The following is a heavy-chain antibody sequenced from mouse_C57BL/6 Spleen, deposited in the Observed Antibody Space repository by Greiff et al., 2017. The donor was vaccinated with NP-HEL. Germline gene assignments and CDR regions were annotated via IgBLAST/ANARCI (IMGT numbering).Heavy chain of an antibody. D-gene: IGHD6-2*01. J-gene: IGHJ3*01. CDR1: GFTFTSYW. V-gene: IGHV1-69*01. CDR2: IDPADSYT. CDR3: ARGKTGCSLHWFAY. Sequence: QVQLQQPGAELVMPGASVKLSCKASGFTFTSYWMHWVKQRPGQGLEWIGEIDPADSYTNYNQKFKGKFTFTVDKASSTVYLQLSSLTSEDSAMYYCARGKTGCSLHWFAYWGQGTLVTVSA.